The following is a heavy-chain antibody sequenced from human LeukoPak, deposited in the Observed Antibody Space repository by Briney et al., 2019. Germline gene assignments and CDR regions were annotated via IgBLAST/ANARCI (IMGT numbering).Heavy chain of an antibody. Sequence: SETLSLTCTVSGGSISSYYWNWIRHPPGKGLEWIAYIYYSGSTNYSPSRKSRVTISVDTSKNQFSLELSSVTAADTAVYYCARGRGSHFDYWGQGTLVTVSS. CDR3: ARGRGSHFDY. V-gene: IGHV4-59*01. D-gene: IGHD6-6*01. CDR1: GGSISSYY. J-gene: IGHJ4*02. CDR2: IYYSGST.